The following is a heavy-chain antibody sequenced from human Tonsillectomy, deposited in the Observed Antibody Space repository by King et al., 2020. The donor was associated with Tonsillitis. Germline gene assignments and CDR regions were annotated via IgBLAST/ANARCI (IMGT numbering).Heavy chain of an antibody. V-gene: IGHV4-39*07. D-gene: IGHD6-19*01. CDR1: GGSISSSSYY. J-gene: IGHJ2*01. Sequence: QLQLQESGPGLVNPSETLSLTCTVSGGSISSSSYYWGWIRQPPGKGLEWIGSIYYSGSTYYNPSLKSRVTISVDTSKNQFSQKLSSVTAAETAVYYCASRGLAVAGTGYFDLWGRGTLVTDS. CDR3: ASRGLAVAGTGYFDL. CDR2: IYYSGST.